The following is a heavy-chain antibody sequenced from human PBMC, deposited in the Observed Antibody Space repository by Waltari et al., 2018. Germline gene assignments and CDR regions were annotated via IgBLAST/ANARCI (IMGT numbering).Heavy chain of an antibody. CDR2: IIPIFGTA. D-gene: IGHD2-15*01. J-gene: IGHJ6*02. V-gene: IGHV1-69*13. CDR3: ASGIVVVVAAIQVYYGMDV. CDR1: GGTFSSYA. Sequence: QVQLVQSGAEVKKPGSSVKVSCKASGGTFSSYAISWVRQAPGQGLEWMGGIIPIFGTANYAQKFQGRVTITADESTSTAYMELSSLRSEDTAVYYCASGIVVVVAAIQVYYGMDVWGQGTTVTVSS.